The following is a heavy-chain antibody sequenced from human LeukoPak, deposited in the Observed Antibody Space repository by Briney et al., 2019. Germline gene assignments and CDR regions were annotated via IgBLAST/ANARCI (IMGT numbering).Heavy chain of an antibody. D-gene: IGHD5-18*01. CDR2: IYHSGST. CDR1: GGSISSGGYS. V-gene: IGHV4-30-2*01. Sequence: SETLSLTCAVSGGSISSGGYSWSWIRQPPGKGLEWLGYIYHSGSTYYNPSLKSRVTISVDRSKNQFSLKLSSVTAADTAVYYCARVRGYSYGYRPAPSYYFDYWGQGTLVTVSS. J-gene: IGHJ4*02. CDR3: ARVRGYSYGYRPAPSYYFDY.